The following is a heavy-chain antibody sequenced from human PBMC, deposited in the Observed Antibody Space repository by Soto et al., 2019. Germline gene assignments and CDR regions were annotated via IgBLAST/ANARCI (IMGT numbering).Heavy chain of an antibody. CDR3: VREGLSPGKS. J-gene: IGHJ4*02. Sequence: EVQLVESGGGLVQPGGSLRLSCAASGFTFTRNWMRWVRQAPGKGLEWVANIKQDGSETNYVDSVKGRFTISRDNAKNSLLLQMNSLRVEVTAVYYCVREGLSPGKSWGQGTRVSVSS. V-gene: IGHV3-7*05. CDR2: IKQDGSET. CDR1: GFTFTRNW.